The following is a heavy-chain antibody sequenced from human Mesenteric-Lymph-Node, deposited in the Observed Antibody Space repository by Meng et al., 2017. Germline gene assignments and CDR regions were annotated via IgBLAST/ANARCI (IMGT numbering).Heavy chain of an antibody. CDR1: GFTFSSYA. Sequence: GESLKISCAASGFTFSSYAMHWVRQAPGKGLEWVAVISYDGSNKYYADSVKGRFTISRDNSKNTLYLQMNSLRAEDTAVYYCARGCRRVWFGVDDWGQGTLVTVSS. D-gene: IGHD3-10*01. CDR2: ISYDGSNK. V-gene: IGHV3-30*04. J-gene: IGHJ4*02. CDR3: ARGCRRVWFGVDD.